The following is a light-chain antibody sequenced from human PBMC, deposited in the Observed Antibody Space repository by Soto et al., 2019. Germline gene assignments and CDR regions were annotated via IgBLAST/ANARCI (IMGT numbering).Light chain of an antibody. CDR2: DAS. Sequence: EIVLTQSPGTLSLSPGERATLSCRASQSVSSNYLAWYQQKPGQAPSLLIYDASSRATGIPDRFSGSGSGTDFTLTISRLEPEDFAMYYCQQYGNSAPITFGQGTQLEIE. CDR1: QSVSSNY. CDR3: QQYGNSAPIT. J-gene: IGKJ5*01. V-gene: IGKV3-20*01.